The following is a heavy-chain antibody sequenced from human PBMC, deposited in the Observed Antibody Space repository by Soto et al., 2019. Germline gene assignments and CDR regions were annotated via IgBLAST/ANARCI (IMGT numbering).Heavy chain of an antibody. V-gene: IGHV3-11*01. D-gene: IGHD3-3*01. CDR1: GFTFSDYY. Sequence: GGSLRLSCAASGFTFSDYYMSWIRQAPGKGLEWVSYISSSGSTIYYADSVKGRFTISRDNAKNSLYLQMNSLRAEDTAVYYCARDKGRDFWSGYNHYYYMDVWGKGTTVTVSS. J-gene: IGHJ6*03. CDR2: ISSSGSTI. CDR3: ARDKGRDFWSGYNHYYYMDV.